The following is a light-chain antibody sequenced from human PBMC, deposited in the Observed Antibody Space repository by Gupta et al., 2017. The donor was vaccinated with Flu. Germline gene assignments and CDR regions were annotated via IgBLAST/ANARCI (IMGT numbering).Light chain of an antibody. CDR3: ATWDDDLNGVV. V-gene: IGLV1-44*01. CDR1: SSNIGNNI. Sequence: QSVLPQPPSASGTPGRRVTISCSGSSSNIGNNIVNWYQQLPGAAPQLLINSNNHRPSGGPDRFSGSKSGTAASLAISGLQSEDEADYYCATWDDDLNGVVFGGGTRLTVV. CDR2: SNN. J-gene: IGLJ2*01.